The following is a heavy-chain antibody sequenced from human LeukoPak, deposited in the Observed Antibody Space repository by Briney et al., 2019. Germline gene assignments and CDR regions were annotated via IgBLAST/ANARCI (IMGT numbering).Heavy chain of an antibody. D-gene: IGHD6-19*01. Sequence: PSETLSLTCAVYGGPFSGYYWSWIRQPPGKGLEWIGEINHSGSTNYNPSLKSRVTISVDTSKNQFSLKLSSVTAADTAVYYCARGPLDSSGWYSPFDYWGQGTLVTVSS. CDR3: ARGPLDSSGWYSPFDY. CDR1: GGPFSGYY. CDR2: INHSGST. J-gene: IGHJ4*02. V-gene: IGHV4-34*01.